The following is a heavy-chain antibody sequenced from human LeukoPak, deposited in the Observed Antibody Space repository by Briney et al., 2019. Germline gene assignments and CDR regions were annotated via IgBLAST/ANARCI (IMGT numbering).Heavy chain of an antibody. CDR3: ARDLGSGWYGS. D-gene: IGHD6-19*01. V-gene: IGHV3-30-3*01. Sequence: GGSLRLSCAASGFTFSSYAMHRVRQAPGKGLEWVAVISYDGSNKYYADSVKGRFTISRDNSKNTLYLQMNSLRAEDTAVYYCARDLGSGWYGSWGQGTMVTVSS. CDR1: GFTFSSYA. J-gene: IGHJ3*01. CDR2: ISYDGSNK.